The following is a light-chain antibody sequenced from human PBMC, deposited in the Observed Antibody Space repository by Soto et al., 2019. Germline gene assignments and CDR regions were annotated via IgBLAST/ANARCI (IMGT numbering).Light chain of an antibody. CDR1: SSDVGGYNY. V-gene: IGLV2-8*01. CDR2: EVS. CDR3: SSYAGTDNFYV. Sequence: QSVRTQPPSASGSPGQSVTISCTGTSSDVGGYNYVSWYQQHPGKAPKLMIYEVSKRPSGVPDRFSGSKSANTASLTVSALQAVDYSDYSSSSYAGTDNFYVFRTGTMVPV. J-gene: IGLJ1*01.